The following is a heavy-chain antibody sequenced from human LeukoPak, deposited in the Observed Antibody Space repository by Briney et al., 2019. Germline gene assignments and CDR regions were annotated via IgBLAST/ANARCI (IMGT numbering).Heavy chain of an antibody. CDR3: AKSKGYCSSTSCGDAFDI. Sequence: GGSLRLSCAASGFTFSSYSMNWVCQAPGKGLEWVSYISSSSSTIYYADSVKGRFTISRDNAKNSLYLQMNSLRAEDTAVYYCAKSKGYCSSTSCGDAFDIWGQGTMVTVSS. J-gene: IGHJ3*02. CDR1: GFTFSSYS. V-gene: IGHV3-48*01. D-gene: IGHD2-2*01. CDR2: ISSSSSTI.